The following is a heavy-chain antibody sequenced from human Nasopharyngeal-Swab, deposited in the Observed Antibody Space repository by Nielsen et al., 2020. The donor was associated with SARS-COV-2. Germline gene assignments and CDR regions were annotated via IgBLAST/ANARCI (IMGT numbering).Heavy chain of an antibody. V-gene: IGHV3-9*03. Sequence: SLKISCAASGFTFDDYGMHWVRQAPGKGLEWVSGISWDGLTIGYADSVKGRFPISRDNAKNSLYLQMNSLRVEDMAFYYCAKATNARYAFWSGSFDYWGQGTLVTVSS. D-gene: IGHD3-3*01. CDR1: GFTFDDYG. CDR3: AKATNARYAFWSGSFDY. J-gene: IGHJ4*02. CDR2: ISWDGLTI.